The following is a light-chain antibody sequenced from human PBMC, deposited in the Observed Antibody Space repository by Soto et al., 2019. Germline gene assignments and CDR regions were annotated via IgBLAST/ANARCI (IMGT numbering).Light chain of an antibody. CDR1: TSDIDNYDS. Sequence: QSALTQPPSVSGSPGQSVTISCTGTTSDIDNYDSVSWYQQHPGKAPKLMIYEVSNRPSGVSNRFSGSKSGNTASLTISGLQAEDEADYYCSSYTSSSTVVFGGGTKLTVL. V-gene: IGLV2-14*01. CDR2: EVS. CDR3: SSYTSSSTVV. J-gene: IGLJ2*01.